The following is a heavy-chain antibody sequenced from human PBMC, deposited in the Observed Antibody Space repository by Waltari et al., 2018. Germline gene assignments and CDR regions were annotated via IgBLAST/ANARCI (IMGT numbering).Heavy chain of an antibody. CDR3: ARGGGGYESSGTPYYWNFDL. CDR2: SIPMFGTP. CDR1: GGTFSSFA. J-gene: IGHJ2*01. Sequence: QVQLVQSGAEVKKPGSSVKVSCEASGGTFSSFAISWVRQAPGQGLEWMGRSIPMFGTPNSAQKFQGRLTIIADGQTSPVYMELSSLRSDDTAVYYCARGGGGYESSGTPYYWNFDLWGRGTLVTVSS. D-gene: IGHD3-22*01. V-gene: IGHV1-69*01.